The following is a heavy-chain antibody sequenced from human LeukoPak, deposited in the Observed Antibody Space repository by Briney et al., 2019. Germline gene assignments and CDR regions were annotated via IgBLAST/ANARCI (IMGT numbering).Heavy chain of an antibody. CDR3: ARSGDRVGVVVPAAHDWFDP. V-gene: IGHV1-2*02. J-gene: IGHJ5*02. CDR2: INPNSGGT. Sequence: ASVKVSCKASGYTFTGYYMHWVRQAPGQGLEWMGWINPNSGGTNYAQKFQGRVTMTRDTSISTAYMELSRLRSDDTAVYSCARSGDRVGVVVPAAHDWFDPWGQGTLVTVSS. CDR1: GYTFTGYY. D-gene: IGHD2-2*01.